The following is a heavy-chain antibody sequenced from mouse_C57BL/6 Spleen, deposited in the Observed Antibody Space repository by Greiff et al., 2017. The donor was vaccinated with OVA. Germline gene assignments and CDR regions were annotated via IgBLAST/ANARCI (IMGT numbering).Heavy chain of an antibody. V-gene: IGHV5-9*04. J-gene: IGHJ4*01. CDR2: LSGGGGNT. CDR1: GFTFSSYT. CDR3: ARRGGYGAMDY. Sequence: EVQLVESGGGLVKPGGSLKLSCAASGFTFSSYTMSWVRQTPEKRLEWVATLSGGGGNTYYPDSVQGRFTISRDNAKNTLYLQMSSLRSEDTAVYYCARRGGYGAMDYWGQGTAVTVSS. D-gene: IGHD3-1*01.